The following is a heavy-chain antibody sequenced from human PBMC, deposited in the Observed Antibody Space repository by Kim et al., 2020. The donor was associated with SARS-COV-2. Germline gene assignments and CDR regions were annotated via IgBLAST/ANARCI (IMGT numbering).Heavy chain of an antibody. CDR1: GFTFSSYS. J-gene: IGHJ3*02. CDR2: IKQDGSAR. V-gene: IGHV3-7*01. Sequence: GGSLRLSCAASGFTFSSYSMSWVRQGPGKGLEWVANIKQDGSARYNVDSVKGRFTISRDNAQNSLHLQMNSLRVEDTSVYSCARGKNSSLRWWSDGSDGSDAMLHTFDIWIQGTMVNVSS. D-gene: IGHD2-15*01. CDR3: ARGKNSSLRWWSDGSDGSDAMLHTFDI.